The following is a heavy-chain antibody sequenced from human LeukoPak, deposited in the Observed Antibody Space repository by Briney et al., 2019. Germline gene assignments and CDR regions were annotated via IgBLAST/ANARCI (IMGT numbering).Heavy chain of an antibody. J-gene: IGHJ4*02. Sequence: SETLSLTCTVSGGSISSYYWGWIRQPPGKGLEWIGSIYYSGSTYYNPSLKSRVTISVDTSKNQFSLKLSSVTAADTAVYYCARRLGGATGEFDYWGQGTLVTVSS. CDR1: GGSISSYY. V-gene: IGHV4-39*01. CDR2: IYYSGST. D-gene: IGHD1-26*01. CDR3: ARRLGGATGEFDY.